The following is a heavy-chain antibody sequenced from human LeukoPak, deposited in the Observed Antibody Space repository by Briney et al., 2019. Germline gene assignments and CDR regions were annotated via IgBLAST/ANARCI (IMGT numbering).Heavy chain of an antibody. CDR2: ISAYNGNT. CDR3: ARVLKSNYYDSSGYLNY. CDR1: GYTFTSYG. Sequence: ASVKVSCKASGYTFTSYGISWVRQAPGQGLELMGLISAYNGNTNYAQKLQGRVTMTTDTPTSTAYMELRSLRSDDTAVYYCARVLKSNYYDSSGYLNYWGQGTLVTVSS. V-gene: IGHV1-18*01. D-gene: IGHD3-22*01. J-gene: IGHJ4*02.